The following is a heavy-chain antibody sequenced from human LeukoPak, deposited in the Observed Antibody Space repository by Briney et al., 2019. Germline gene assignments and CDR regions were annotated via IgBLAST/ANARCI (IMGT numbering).Heavy chain of an antibody. CDR1: GFTFSSYA. J-gene: IGHJ5*02. D-gene: IGHD6-13*01. Sequence: GGSLRLSCAASGFTFSSYAMSWIRQAPGKGLEWVSAISGSGGSTYYADSVKGRFTISRDNSKNTLYLQMNSLRAEDTAVYYCAKDALGSWYLKSKLEFDPWGQGTLVTVSS. CDR3: AKDALGSWYLKSKLEFDP. CDR2: ISGSGGST. V-gene: IGHV3-23*01.